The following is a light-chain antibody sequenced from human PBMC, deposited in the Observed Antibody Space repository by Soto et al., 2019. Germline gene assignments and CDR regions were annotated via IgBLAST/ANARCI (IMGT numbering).Light chain of an antibody. J-gene: IGKJ1*01. Sequence: DIVMTQSPDSLAVSLGERATINCKSSQSVLYSANNKNCLAWYQQKPGQAPKLLLYSASTRESGVPDRFSSSECRTDFTITISSLQAEDVAVYYCQQYYSTPRTFGQGTKVEIK. CDR1: QSVLYSANNKNC. CDR3: QQYYSTPRT. CDR2: SAS. V-gene: IGKV4-1*01.